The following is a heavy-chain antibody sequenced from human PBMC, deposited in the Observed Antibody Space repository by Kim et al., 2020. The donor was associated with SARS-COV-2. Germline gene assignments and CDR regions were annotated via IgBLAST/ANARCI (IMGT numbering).Heavy chain of an antibody. V-gene: IGHV4-38-2*02. D-gene: IGHD4-17*01. CDR1: GYSISSGYY. CDR3: ARVRWTRRATVTTLFDY. J-gene: IGHJ4*01. Sequence: SETLSLTCTVSGYSISSGYYWGWIRQPPGKGLEWIGSIYHSGSTYYNPSLKSRVTISVDTSKNQFSLKLSSVTAADTAVYYCARVRWTRRATVTTLFDY. CDR2: IYHSGST.